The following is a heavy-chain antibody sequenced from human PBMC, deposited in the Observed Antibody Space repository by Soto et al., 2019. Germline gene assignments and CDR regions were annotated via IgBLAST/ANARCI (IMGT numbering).Heavy chain of an antibody. V-gene: IGHV4-34*01. CDR3: ARGRGSGITGITVVGYYYGMDV. Sequence: SETLSLTRAVYGGSFSGYYWNWISQHPGKGLEWMGEINHSRSTNYSPSLKSRVTISVDTSKNQSSLKLRSVTAADTAVYYCARGRGSGITGITVVGYYYGMDVWGQGTTVT. J-gene: IGHJ6*02. CDR1: GGSFSGYY. CDR2: INHSRST. D-gene: IGHD1-20*01.